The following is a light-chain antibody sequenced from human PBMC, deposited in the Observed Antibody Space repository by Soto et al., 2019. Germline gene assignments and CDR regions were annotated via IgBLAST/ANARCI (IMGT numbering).Light chain of an antibody. CDR2: GAS. CDR1: QSVSSSY. V-gene: IGKV3D-20*02. J-gene: IGKJ1*01. CDR3: QQRSDWPWT. Sequence: EIVLTQSPGTLSLSPGERATLSCRASQSVSSSYLAWYQQKPGQAPRLLIYGASSRATGIPDRFSGSGSGTDFTLTISNLEPEDFAVYYCQQRSDWPWTFGQGTKVDNK.